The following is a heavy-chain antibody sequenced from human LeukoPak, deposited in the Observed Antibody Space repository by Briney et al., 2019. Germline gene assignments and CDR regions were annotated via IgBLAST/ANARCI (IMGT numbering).Heavy chain of an antibody. D-gene: IGHD1-26*01. CDR3: ARSVGAGNNYFYYGMDV. J-gene: IGHJ6*02. CDR2: INQDGSAE. Sequence: GGSLRLSCEASGFIFKDFYMTWVRQAPGTGLEWGATINQDGSAEYYVDSAKGRFTMSRDNAKNSVFLQMDSLRAEETAVYYCARSVGAGNNYFYYGMDVWGQGTTVTVSS. V-gene: IGHV3-7*01. CDR1: GFIFKDFY.